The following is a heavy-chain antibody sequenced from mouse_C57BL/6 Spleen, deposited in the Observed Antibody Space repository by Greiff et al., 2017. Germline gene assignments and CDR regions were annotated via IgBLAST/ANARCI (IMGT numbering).Heavy chain of an antibody. CDR3: TRGGSNYWFAY. CDR1: GYTFTDYE. J-gene: IGHJ3*01. D-gene: IGHD2-5*01. Sequence: VQLQQSGAELVRPGASVTLSCKASGYTFTDYEMHWVKQTPVHGLEWIGAIDPETGGTAYNQKFKGKAILTADKSSSTAYMELRSLTSEDSAVYYGTRGGSNYWFAYWGQGTLVTVSA. V-gene: IGHV1-15*01. CDR2: IDPETGGT.